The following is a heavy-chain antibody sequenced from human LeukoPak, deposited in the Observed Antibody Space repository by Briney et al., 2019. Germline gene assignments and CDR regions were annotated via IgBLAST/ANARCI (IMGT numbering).Heavy chain of an antibody. D-gene: IGHD6-13*01. CDR2: INWNGGGT. J-gene: IGHJ6*03. CDR1: GFTFNDYG. Sequence: GGSLRLSCAASGFTFNDYGMSWVRQAPGKGLEWVSGINWNGGGTGYADSVKGRFTISRDNAKNSLYLQMNSLRAEDTAVYYCARDAAVQQLGYYYYYMDVWGKGITVTVSS. V-gene: IGHV3-20*04. CDR3: ARDAAVQQLGYYYYYMDV.